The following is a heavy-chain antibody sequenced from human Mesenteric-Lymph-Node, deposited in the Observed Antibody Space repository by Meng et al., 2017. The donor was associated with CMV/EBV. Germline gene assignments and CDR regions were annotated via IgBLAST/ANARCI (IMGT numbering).Heavy chain of an antibody. CDR1: GSTFSSYG. D-gene: IGHD1-14*01. V-gene: IGHV3-48*04. J-gene: IGHJ6*02. Sequence: GESLKISCAASGSTFSSYGMNWVRQAPGKGLECVSYISSSSGTISYADSVKGRFTISIDSAKNSLYLQMNSLRAEDTAVYYCARNQEAYYYYGLDVWGQGTTVTVSS. CDR2: ISSSSGTI. CDR3: ARNQEAYYYYGLDV.